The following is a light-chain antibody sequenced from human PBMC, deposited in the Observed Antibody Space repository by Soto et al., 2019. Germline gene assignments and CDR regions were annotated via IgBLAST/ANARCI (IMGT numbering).Light chain of an antibody. CDR2: DSD. Sequence: QSVLTQPPSVSGAPGQRVTISCTGGRSNIGAGYDVHWYQLLPRTAPKLLIYDSDNRPSGVPDRFSGSKSGTSASLAISGLQAEDEADYYCQSYDSTLSDSKVFGTGTKLTVL. V-gene: IGLV1-40*01. CDR1: RSNIGAGYD. CDR3: QSYDSTLSDSKV. J-gene: IGLJ1*01.